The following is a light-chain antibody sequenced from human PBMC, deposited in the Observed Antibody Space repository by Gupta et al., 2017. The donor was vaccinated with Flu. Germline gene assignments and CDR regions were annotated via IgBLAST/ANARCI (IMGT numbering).Light chain of an antibody. CDR1: SSDVGAYNY. CDR2: EVT. CDR3: SSYTSRTTLGV. V-gene: IGLV2-14*01. J-gene: IGLJ1*01. Sequence: HSALTQPASVSGSPGQSITISCTGTSSDVGAYNYVSWYQQHPGKAPKLVIFEVTKRPSGVSNRFSGSKSGNTASLTISGLQADDEADYYCSSYTSRTTLGVFGTGTQVTVL.